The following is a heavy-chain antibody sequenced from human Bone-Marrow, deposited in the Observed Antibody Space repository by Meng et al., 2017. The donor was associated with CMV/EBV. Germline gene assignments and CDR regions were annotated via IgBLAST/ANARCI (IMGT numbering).Heavy chain of an antibody. Sequence: SETLSLTCAVYGGSFRGYYRSWIRQPPGKGLEWIGEINHSGSTNYNPSLKSRVTISVDTSKNQFSLKLSSVTAADTAVYYCARGVRQWLADGFDPWGQGTLVTSPQ. D-gene: IGHD6-19*01. CDR1: GGSFRGYY. V-gene: IGHV4-34*01. CDR3: ARGVRQWLADGFDP. J-gene: IGHJ5*02. CDR2: INHSGST.